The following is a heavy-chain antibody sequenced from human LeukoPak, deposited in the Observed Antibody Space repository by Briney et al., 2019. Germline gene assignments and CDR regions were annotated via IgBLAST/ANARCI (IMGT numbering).Heavy chain of an antibody. J-gene: IGHJ4*02. CDR2: IYYSGST. CDR3: ARLINYYDSSGYYRLFDY. D-gene: IGHD3-22*01. Sequence: PSETLSLTCTVSGGSISSYYWSWIRQPPGKGLEWIGYIYYSGSTNYNPSLKSRVTISVDTSKNQFSLKLSSVTAADTAVYYCARLINYYDSSGYYRLFDYWGQGALVTVSS. CDR1: GGSISSYY. V-gene: IGHV4-59*08.